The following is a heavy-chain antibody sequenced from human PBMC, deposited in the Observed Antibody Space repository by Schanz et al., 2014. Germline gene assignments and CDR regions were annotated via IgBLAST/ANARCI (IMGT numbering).Heavy chain of an antibody. CDR1: GFTLNNAW. CDR3: TADLWFGAVWGVW. Sequence: EVQLVESGGGLVKPGGSLRLSCATSGFTLNNAWMNWVRQAPGKGRQWVARIKSKTDGGTRDYAAPVKGRFTISTDDSKNTVYLQMNSLKTEDTAVYYCTADLWFGAVWGVWWGQGTLVTVSS. V-gene: IGHV3-15*01. CDR2: IKSKTDGGTR. J-gene: IGHJ4*02. D-gene: IGHD3-10*01.